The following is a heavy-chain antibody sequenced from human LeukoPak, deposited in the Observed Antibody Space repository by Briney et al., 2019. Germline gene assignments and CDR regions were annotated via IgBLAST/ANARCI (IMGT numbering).Heavy chain of an antibody. CDR1: GGSISSGSYY. CDR2: IYTSGST. J-gene: IGHJ6*03. CDR3: AREERLYSSSWYPRPYYYYMDV. V-gene: IGHV4-61*02. Sequence: SETLSLTCTVSGGSISSGSYYWSWIRQPAGKGLEWIGRIYTSGSTNYNPSLKSRVTMSVDTSKNQFSLKLTSVTAADTAVYYCAREERLYSSSWYPRPYYYYMDVWGKGTTVTISS. D-gene: IGHD6-13*01.